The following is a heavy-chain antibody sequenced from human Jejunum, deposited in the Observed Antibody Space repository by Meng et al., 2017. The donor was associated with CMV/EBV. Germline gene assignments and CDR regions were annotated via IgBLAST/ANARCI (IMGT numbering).Heavy chain of an antibody. Sequence: FTFNNYAMTWVRQAPGKGLEWVSGFVANGAYINYADSVKGRFTISRDNSKNTLYLEMNSLRAEDTALYYCAKVNSFAYGPGSYFDHWGQGTVVTVSS. CDR1: FTFNNYA. CDR2: FVANGAYI. V-gene: IGHV3-23*01. D-gene: IGHD3-10*01. CDR3: AKVNSFAYGPGSYFDH. J-gene: IGHJ4*02.